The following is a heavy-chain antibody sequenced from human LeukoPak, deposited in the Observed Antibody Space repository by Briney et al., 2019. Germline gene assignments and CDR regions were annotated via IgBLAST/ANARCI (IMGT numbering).Heavy chain of an antibody. CDR1: GFTFSSYE. V-gene: IGHV3-48*03. Sequence: GGSLRLSCAASGFTFSSYEMNWVRQAPGKGLEWVSYISSSGSTIYYADSVKGRFTISRDNAKNSLYLQMNSLRAEDTAVYYCAKVSDSSGYYAFDIWGQGTMVTVSS. CDR2: ISSSGSTI. J-gene: IGHJ3*02. CDR3: AKVSDSSGYYAFDI. D-gene: IGHD3-22*01.